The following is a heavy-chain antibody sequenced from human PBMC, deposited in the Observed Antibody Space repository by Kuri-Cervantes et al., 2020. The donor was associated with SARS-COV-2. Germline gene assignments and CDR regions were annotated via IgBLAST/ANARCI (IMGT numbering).Heavy chain of an antibody. CDR1: GGSISSGDYY. CDR2: IYYSGST. D-gene: IGHD3-10*01. Sequence: LRPSCTVSGGSISSGDYYWSWIRQPPGKGLEWIGYIYYSGSTYYNPSLKSRVTISVDTSKNQFSLKLSSVTAADTAVYYCARDRMESLLWFGVVGAFDIWGQGTMVTVSS. V-gene: IGHV4-30-4*01. J-gene: IGHJ3*02. CDR3: ARDRMESLLWFGVVGAFDI.